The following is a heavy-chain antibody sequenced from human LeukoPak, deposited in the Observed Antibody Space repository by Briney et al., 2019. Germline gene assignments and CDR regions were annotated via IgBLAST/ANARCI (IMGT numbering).Heavy chain of an antibody. V-gene: IGHV4-59*01. CDR3: ARAPVGRSRGYMDV. D-gene: IGHD2-15*01. Sequence: PSETLSLTCTVSDGSITNNDWSWVRQTPGKGLEFIGYVHYSGTTNYNPSLRSRVTISIDTSRKHFFLKLKSVTAADTAVYYCARAPVGRSRGYMDVWGKGTTVTVSS. CDR1: DGSITNND. CDR2: VHYSGTT. J-gene: IGHJ6*03.